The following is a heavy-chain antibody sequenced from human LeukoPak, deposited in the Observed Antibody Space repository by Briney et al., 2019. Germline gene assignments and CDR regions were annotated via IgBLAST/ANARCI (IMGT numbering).Heavy chain of an antibody. CDR2: MYYTGTI. V-gene: IGHV4-39*07. Sequence: KSSETLSLTCTVSGDSITSSSYYWGWIRQPPGKGLDWIGTMYYTGTIYYNPSLKSRVTISVDTSKNQFSLSLSSVTAADTAVYYCARPIRNWGQGTLVIVSS. CDR3: ARPIRN. CDR1: GDSITSSSYY. J-gene: IGHJ4*02.